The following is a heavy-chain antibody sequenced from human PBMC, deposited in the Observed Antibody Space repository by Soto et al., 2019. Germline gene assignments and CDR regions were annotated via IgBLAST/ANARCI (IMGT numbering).Heavy chain of an antibody. V-gene: IGHV4-30-4*01. J-gene: IGHJ3*02. Sequence: PSETLSLTFTVSGGSISSDDYYWSCIRQPPGQGLEWIGYIYYSGSTYHNPSLKSRVTISVDTSNNHFSLELSSVTAADTAVYFCARMFAYYDKEAGAFDIWGQGTTVTVSS. CDR3: ARMFAYYDKEAGAFDI. CDR2: IYYSGST. D-gene: IGHD3-16*01. CDR1: GGSISSDDYY.